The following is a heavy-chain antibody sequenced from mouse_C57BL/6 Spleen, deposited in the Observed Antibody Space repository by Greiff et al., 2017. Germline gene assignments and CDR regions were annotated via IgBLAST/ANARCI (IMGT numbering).Heavy chain of an antibody. D-gene: IGHD1-1*01. CDR2: INPSSGNT. Sequence: QVQLQQPGAELARPGASVKMSCKASGYTFTSYTMHWVKQRPGQGLEWIGYINPSSGNTKYNQKFKDKATLTADKSSSTAYMQLSSLTSEDSAVYYCERVYCYGSDAMDYWGQGTSVTVSS. V-gene: IGHV1-4*01. J-gene: IGHJ4*01. CDR3: ERVYCYGSDAMDY. CDR1: GYTFTSYT.